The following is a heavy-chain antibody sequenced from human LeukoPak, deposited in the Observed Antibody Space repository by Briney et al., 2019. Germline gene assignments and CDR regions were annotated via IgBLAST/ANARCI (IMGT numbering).Heavy chain of an antibody. Sequence: PGGSLRLSCAASGFTFSSYAMSWVRQAPGKGLEWVSIISGSGGSTYYADSVKGRFTISRDNSKNTLYLQMDSLRAEDTAVYYCAKGQYSSRWYGYYYMDVWGKGTTVTVSS. V-gene: IGHV3-23*01. CDR1: GFTFSSYA. CDR3: AKGQYSSRWYGYYYMDV. J-gene: IGHJ6*03. CDR2: ISGSGGST. D-gene: IGHD6-13*01.